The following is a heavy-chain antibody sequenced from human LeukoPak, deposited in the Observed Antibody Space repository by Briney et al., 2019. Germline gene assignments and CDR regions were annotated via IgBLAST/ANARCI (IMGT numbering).Heavy chain of an antibody. V-gene: IGHV3-30*03. CDR3: ALHGGSI. CDR2: MSYDGSNK. J-gene: IGHJ3*02. Sequence: GRSLRLSCEASGFTFRTYGMHWVRQAPGKGLEWVALMSYDGSNKDYTDSVKGRFTISRDNSKNTLYLQMNSLRTDDTAVYYCALHGGSIWGQGTMVTVSS. CDR1: GFTFRTYG. D-gene: IGHD6-25*01.